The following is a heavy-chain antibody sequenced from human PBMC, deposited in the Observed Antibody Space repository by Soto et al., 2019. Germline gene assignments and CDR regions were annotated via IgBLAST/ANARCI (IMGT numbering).Heavy chain of an antibody. V-gene: IGHV3-30-3*01. D-gene: IGHD4-4*01. CDR1: GFTFSSYA. Sequence: QVHLVESGGGVVQPGRSLRLSCAASGFTFSSYAMHWVRQAPGKGLEWVAAISYDGSNKYYADSVKGRFTISRDNSKNTLYLQMNSLRAEDTAVYYCASRDGYSFDYWGQGTLVTVSS. J-gene: IGHJ4*02. CDR2: ISYDGSNK. CDR3: ASRDGYSFDY.